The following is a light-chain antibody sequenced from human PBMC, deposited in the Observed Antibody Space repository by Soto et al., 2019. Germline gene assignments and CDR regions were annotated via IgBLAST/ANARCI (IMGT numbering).Light chain of an antibody. Sequence: DIQMTQSPSTLSASVGDRVSITCRASQSISTYVAWYQQKPGKAPRLLIYDASSLESGVPSRFSGSGSETDFNLTISSLQPDDLATYYCQQYNRYSSSTFGQGTKVEV. CDR2: DAS. CDR3: QQYNRYSSST. J-gene: IGKJ1*01. V-gene: IGKV1-5*01. CDR1: QSISTY.